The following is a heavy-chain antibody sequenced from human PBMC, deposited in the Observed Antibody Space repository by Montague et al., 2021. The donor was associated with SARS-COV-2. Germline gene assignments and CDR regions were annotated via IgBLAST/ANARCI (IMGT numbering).Heavy chain of an antibody. V-gene: IGHV4-59*12. D-gene: IGHD3-22*01. J-gene: IGHJ4*02. CDR1: GVSISADH. CDR2: VYHSGST. Sequence: SETLSLTCTVSGVSISADHWSWIRQPPGKGLEWIGDVYHSGSTNYNPSLKSRVTISVDTSRNQFSLKLNSVTAADTAVYVCARGYLSVSMIVVVFPSASYYFDFWGQGAPVTVSS. CDR3: ARGYLSVSMIVVVFPSASYYFDF.